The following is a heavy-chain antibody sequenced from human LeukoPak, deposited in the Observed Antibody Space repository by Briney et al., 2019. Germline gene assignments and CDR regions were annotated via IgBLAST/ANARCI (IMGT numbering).Heavy chain of an antibody. J-gene: IGHJ4*02. Sequence: PGGSLRLSCAASGFTFSNAWMSWVRQAPGKGLEWVGRIKSKTDGGTTDYAAPVKGRFTISRDDSKNTLYLQMNSLKTEDTAVYYCTTGYSYGWSIDYWGQGTLVTVSS. V-gene: IGHV3-15*01. D-gene: IGHD5-18*01. CDR2: IKSKTDGGTT. CDR1: GFTFSNAW. CDR3: TTGYSYGWSIDY.